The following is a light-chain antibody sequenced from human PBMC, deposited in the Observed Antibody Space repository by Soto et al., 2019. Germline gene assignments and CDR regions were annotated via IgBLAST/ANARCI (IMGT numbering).Light chain of an antibody. CDR2: STT. J-gene: IGLJ3*02. CDR1: TGAVTSGHY. Sequence: QAVVTQEPSLTVSPGGTVTLTCASSTGAVTSGHYPNWFQQKPGQAPRPLIYSTTNKHSWTPARFSGSLLGGRAALTLSGVQPEDEAEYYCLLYYDGGLLGVFGGGTKVTVL. CDR3: LLYYDGGLLGV. V-gene: IGLV7-43*01.